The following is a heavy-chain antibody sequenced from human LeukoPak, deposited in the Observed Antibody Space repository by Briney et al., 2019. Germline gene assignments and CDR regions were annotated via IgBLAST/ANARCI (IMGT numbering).Heavy chain of an antibody. J-gene: IGHJ5*01. CDR1: GFTVSSNY. CDR2: IYSGGST. CDR3: VYWFDS. Sequence: GGSLRLSCAASGFTVSSNYMSWVRQAPGKGLEWVSIIYSGGSTYYADSVEGRFTISRDNSKNTLYLQMNSLRLEDTAVYYCVYWFDSWGQGTLVTVSS. V-gene: IGHV3-66*01.